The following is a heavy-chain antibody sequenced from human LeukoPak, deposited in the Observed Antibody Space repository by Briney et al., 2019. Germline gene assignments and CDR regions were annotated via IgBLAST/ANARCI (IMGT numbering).Heavy chain of an antibody. Sequence: GRSLRPSCAASGFTFSDYWMTWVSQAPGKRLEWVANIDEDGSGKYYVDSVKGRFANSRDNAETSLYLQMNSLKVEDSGVYFCARDVAGDNFWGQGTLVTVSS. D-gene: IGHD5-24*01. CDR2: IDEDGSGK. J-gene: IGHJ4*02. CDR3: ARDVAGDNF. V-gene: IGHV3-7*01. CDR1: GFTFSDYW.